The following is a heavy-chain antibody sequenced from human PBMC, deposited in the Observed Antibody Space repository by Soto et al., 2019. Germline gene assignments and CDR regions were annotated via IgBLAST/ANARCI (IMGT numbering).Heavy chain of an antibody. J-gene: IGHJ4*02. Sequence: GASVKVSCKASGGTFSSYAISWVRQAPGQGLEWMGGIIPIFGTANYAQKFQGRVTITADESTSTAYMELSSLRSEDTAVYYCARSSDYGDYGPYFDYWGQGTLVTVSS. CDR1: GGTFSSYA. CDR3: ARSSDYGDYGPYFDY. V-gene: IGHV1-69*13. D-gene: IGHD4-17*01. CDR2: IIPIFGTA.